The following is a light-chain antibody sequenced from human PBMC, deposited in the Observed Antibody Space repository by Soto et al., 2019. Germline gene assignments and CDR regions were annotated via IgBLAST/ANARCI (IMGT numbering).Light chain of an antibody. CDR1: QSISSK. J-gene: IGKJ1*01. Sequence: EIPMTQSPDTLSVSSGERATLSCRASQSISSKLAWYQQKPGQAPRLLIYGASTRDTGIPARFSGSGSGTEFTLTISSLQSEDFAVYYCQQYNSWLGTFGQGTKVDIK. CDR2: GAS. CDR3: QQYNSWLGT. V-gene: IGKV3-15*01.